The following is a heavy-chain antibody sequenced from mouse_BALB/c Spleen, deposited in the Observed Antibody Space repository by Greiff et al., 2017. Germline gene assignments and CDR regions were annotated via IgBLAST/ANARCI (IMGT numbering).Heavy chain of an antibody. D-gene: IGHD1-1*01. CDR2: IYPGDGDT. J-gene: IGHJ3*01. Sequence: VKLQESGAELARPGASVKLSCKASGYTFTSYWMQWVKQRPGQGLEWIGAIYPGDGDTRYTQKFKGKATLTADKSSSTAYMQLSSLASEDSAVYYCARDYGSSYRFAYWGQGTLVTVSA. CDR1: GYTFTSYW. V-gene: IGHV1-87*01. CDR3: ARDYGSSYRFAY.